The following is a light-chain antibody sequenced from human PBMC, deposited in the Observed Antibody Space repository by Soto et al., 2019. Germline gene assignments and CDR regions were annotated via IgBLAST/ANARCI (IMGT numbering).Light chain of an antibody. CDR1: QSISHF. J-gene: IGKJ2*01. Sequence: DIQMTQSPSSLSASVGDRVTITCRASQSISHFVNWYQQKPGKAPRLLIYTASSLQSGVPPRFSGSRSGADSTLTVSSLQPEDFATYYCQQSYTTPYTFGQGTKLDIK. CDR2: TAS. V-gene: IGKV1-39*01. CDR3: QQSYTTPYT.